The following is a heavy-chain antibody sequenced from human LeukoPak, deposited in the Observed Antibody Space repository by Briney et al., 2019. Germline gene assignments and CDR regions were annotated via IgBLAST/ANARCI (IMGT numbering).Heavy chain of an antibody. CDR1: GVSVSSGRYY. CDR3: ARQTAWFDP. CDR2: IYHSGST. J-gene: IGHJ5*02. V-gene: IGHV4-61*01. Sequence: SETLSLTCTVSGVSVSSGRYYWSWIRQPPGKGLEWIGYIYHSGSTYYNPSLKSRVTISVDTSKNQFSLKLSSVTAADTAVYYCARQTAWFDPWGQGTLVTVSS. D-gene: IGHD6-25*01.